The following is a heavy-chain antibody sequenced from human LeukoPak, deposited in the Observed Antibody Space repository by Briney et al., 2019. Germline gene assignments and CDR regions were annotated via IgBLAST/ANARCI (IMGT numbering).Heavy chain of an antibody. CDR3: AKDFRWGHYYDSSGSMTPDY. J-gene: IGHJ4*02. Sequence: GGSLRLSCAASGFTFSSYGMHWVRQAPGKGLEWVAVISYDGSNKYYADSVKGRFTISRDNSKNTLYLQMNSLRAEDTAVYYCAKDFRWGHYYDSSGSMTPDYWGQGTLVTVSS. CDR2: ISYDGSNK. CDR1: GFTFSSYG. V-gene: IGHV3-30*18. D-gene: IGHD3-22*01.